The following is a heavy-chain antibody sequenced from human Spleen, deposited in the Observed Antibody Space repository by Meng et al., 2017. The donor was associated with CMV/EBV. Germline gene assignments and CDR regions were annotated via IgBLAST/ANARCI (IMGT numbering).Heavy chain of an antibody. D-gene: IGHD3-10*02. CDR1: GYTFTSYG. CDR2: ISGYDGRA. CDR3: ATGSTYYFRGGWFDP. V-gene: IGHV1-18*01. J-gene: IGHJ5*02. Sequence: ASVKVSCKASGYTFTSYGISWVRQAPGQGLEWMGWISGYDGRANYGQKFKGRVTVTEDTTTDTAYMELSSLRSEDTAIYYCATGSTYYFRGGWFDPWGQGTLVTVS.